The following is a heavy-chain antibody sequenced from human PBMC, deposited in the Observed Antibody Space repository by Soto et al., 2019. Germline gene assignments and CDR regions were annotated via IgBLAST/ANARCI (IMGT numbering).Heavy chain of an antibody. V-gene: IGHV3-74*01. CDR3: VSVSAPSASDPPFDY. CDR2: INSDGSST. J-gene: IGHJ4*02. D-gene: IGHD3-16*01. Sequence: GGSLRLSCAASGFTSSSYWMHWVRQAPGKGLVWVSRINSDGSSTSYADSVKGRFTISRDNAKNTLYLQMNSLRAEDTAVYYCVSVSAPSASDPPFDYWGQGTLVTVSS. CDR1: GFTSSSYW.